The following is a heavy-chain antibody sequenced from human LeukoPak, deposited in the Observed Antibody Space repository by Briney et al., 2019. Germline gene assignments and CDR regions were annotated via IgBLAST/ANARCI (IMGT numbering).Heavy chain of an antibody. CDR3: ARGDYGLISYSFDY. J-gene: IGHJ4*02. V-gene: IGHV3-13*01. CDR2: IGTAGDT. Sequence: PGGSLRLSCAASGFTFTNYDMHWVRQVTGRGLEWVSAIGTAGDTYYPDSVKGRFTISRENAKNSLYLQMSSLSAGDTAVYYCARGDYGLISYSFDYWGQGTLVTVSS. CDR1: GFTFTNYD. D-gene: IGHD3/OR15-3a*01.